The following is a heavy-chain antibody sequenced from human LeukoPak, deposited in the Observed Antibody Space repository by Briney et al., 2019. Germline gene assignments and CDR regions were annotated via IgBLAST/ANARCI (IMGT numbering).Heavy chain of an antibody. V-gene: IGHV4-34*01. CDR3: ASSRYQYCSSTSCYLYYYYGMDV. J-gene: IGHJ6*04. Sequence: SETLSLTCAVYGGSFSGYYWSWIRQPPGKGLEWIGEINHSGSTNYNPSLKSRVTISVDTSKNQFSLKLSSATAADTAVYYCASSRYQYCSSTSCYLYYYYGMDVWGKGTTVTVSS. D-gene: IGHD2-2*01. CDR1: GGSFSGYY. CDR2: INHSGST.